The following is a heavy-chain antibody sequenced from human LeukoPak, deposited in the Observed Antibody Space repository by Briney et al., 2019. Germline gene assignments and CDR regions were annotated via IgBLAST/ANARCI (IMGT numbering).Heavy chain of an antibody. V-gene: IGHV3-48*03. CDR3: ARQPYSSGWYFDY. D-gene: IGHD6-19*01. Sequence: PGGSLRLSCAASGFIFSSYEMNWVRQAPGKGLEWVSYISSSGSTIYYADSVKGRFTISRDNAKNSLYLQMNSLRAEDTAVYYCARQPYSSGWYFDYWGQGTLVTVSS. CDR2: ISSSGSTI. CDR1: GFIFSSYE. J-gene: IGHJ4*02.